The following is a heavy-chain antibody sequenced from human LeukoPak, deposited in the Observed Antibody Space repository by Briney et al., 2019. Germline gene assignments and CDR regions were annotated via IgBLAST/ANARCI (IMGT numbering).Heavy chain of an antibody. D-gene: IGHD3-3*01. Sequence: PGGSLRLSCAASGFTFSSYAMSWVRQAPGKGLEWVSAISGSGGSTYYADSVKGRFTISRDNSKNTLYLQMNSLRAEDTAVYYCAKGEGLRFLEWFYFDYWGQGTLVTVSS. V-gene: IGHV3-23*01. CDR1: GFTFSSYA. CDR3: AKGEGLRFLEWFYFDY. CDR2: ISGSGGST. J-gene: IGHJ4*02.